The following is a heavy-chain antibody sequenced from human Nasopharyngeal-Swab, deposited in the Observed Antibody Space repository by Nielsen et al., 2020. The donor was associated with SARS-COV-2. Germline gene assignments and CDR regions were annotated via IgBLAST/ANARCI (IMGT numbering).Heavy chain of an antibody. CDR1: GFTFSNFA. D-gene: IGHD5-12*01. J-gene: IGHJ6*02. V-gene: IGHV3-23*01. CDR3: AKDRDSGDDSDDYYHYYGMDV. Sequence: GESLKISCAASGFTFSNFAMSWVRQAPGKGLEWVSVISGGSDSTYYADSVKGRFTISRDNSKNTVNLQMNSLRVEDTAIYYCAKDRDSGDDSDDYYHYYGMDVWGQGTTVTVFS. CDR2: ISGGSDST.